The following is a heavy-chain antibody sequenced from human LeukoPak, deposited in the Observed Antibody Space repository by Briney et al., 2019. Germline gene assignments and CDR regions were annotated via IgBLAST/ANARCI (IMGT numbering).Heavy chain of an antibody. CDR1: GFTFSSYA. Sequence: PGRSLRLSCAASGFTFSSYAMHWVRQAPGKGLEWVAVISYDGSNKYYADSVKGRFTISRDNSKNTLYLQMSSLRAEDTAVYYCARDWEGMDVWGQGTTVTVSS. CDR2: ISYDGSNK. J-gene: IGHJ6*02. CDR3: ARDWEGMDV. D-gene: IGHD1-26*01. V-gene: IGHV3-30*04.